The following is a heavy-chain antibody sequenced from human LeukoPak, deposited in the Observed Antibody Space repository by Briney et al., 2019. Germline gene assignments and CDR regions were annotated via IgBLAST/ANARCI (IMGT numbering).Heavy chain of an antibody. Sequence: GGSLRLSCAASGFTFSSYAMSWDRQAPGKGLEWVSAISGSGGSTYYADSVKGRLTISRDNSKNTLYLQMNSLRAEDTAVYYCAKGGKVTPSVYYFDYWGQGTLVTVSS. V-gene: IGHV3-23*01. CDR3: AKGGKVTPSVYYFDY. J-gene: IGHJ4*02. D-gene: IGHD3-16*01. CDR2: ISGSGGST. CDR1: GFTFSSYA.